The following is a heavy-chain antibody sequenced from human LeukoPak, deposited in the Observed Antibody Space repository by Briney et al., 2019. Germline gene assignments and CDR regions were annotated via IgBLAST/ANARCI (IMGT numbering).Heavy chain of an antibody. Sequence: GGSLRLSCAASGXTFSSYAMHWVRQAPGKGLEYVSAISSNGGSTYYANSVKGRFTISRDNSKNTLYLQMGSLRAEDMAVYYCARAVSDYSSSWYVFGYWGQGSLVTVSS. J-gene: IGHJ4*02. V-gene: IGHV3-64*01. D-gene: IGHD6-13*01. CDR3: ARAVSDYSSSWYVFGY. CDR1: GXTFSSYA. CDR2: ISSNGGST.